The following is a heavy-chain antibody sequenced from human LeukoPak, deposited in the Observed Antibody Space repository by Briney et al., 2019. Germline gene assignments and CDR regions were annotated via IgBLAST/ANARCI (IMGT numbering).Heavy chain of an antibody. D-gene: IGHD6-19*01. CDR2: ISYDGSNK. Sequence: GRSLRLSCAASGFTFSSYGMHWVRQAPGKGLEWVAVISYDGSNKYYADSVKGRFTISRDNSKNTLYLQMNSLRAEDTAVYYCAKDRLQWLPDPPYYFDYWGQGTLVTVSS. CDR1: GFTFSSYG. V-gene: IGHV3-30*18. CDR3: AKDRLQWLPDPPYYFDY. J-gene: IGHJ4*02.